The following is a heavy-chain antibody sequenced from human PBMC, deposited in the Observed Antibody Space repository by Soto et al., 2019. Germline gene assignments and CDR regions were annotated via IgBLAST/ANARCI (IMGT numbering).Heavy chain of an antibody. CDR2: IYYSGST. Sequence: PSAPLSLTCTVSGGSISSYYWSWIRQPPGKGLEWIGYIYYSGSTNYNPSLKSRVTISVDTSKNQFSLKLSSVTAADTAVYYCARNPLVATKKTGRYYYYYYMDVWGKGTTVTVSS. J-gene: IGHJ6*03. V-gene: IGHV4-59*01. D-gene: IGHD5-12*01. CDR3: ARNPLVATKKTGRYYYYYYMDV. CDR1: GGSISSYY.